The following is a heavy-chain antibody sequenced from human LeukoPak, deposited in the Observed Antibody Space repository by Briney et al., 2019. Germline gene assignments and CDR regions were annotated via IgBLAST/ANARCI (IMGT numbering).Heavy chain of an antibody. CDR3: ARARDCGGDCSLDY. V-gene: IGHV4-61*02. D-gene: IGHD2-21*02. J-gene: IGHJ4*02. Sequence: KPSETLSLTCAVSGGSISSGSYYWSWIRQPAGKGLEWIGRIYTSGSTNYNPSLKSRVTISVDTSKNQFSLKLSSVTAADTAVYYCARARDCGGDCSLDYWGQGTLVTVSS. CDR1: GGSISSGSYY. CDR2: IYTSGST.